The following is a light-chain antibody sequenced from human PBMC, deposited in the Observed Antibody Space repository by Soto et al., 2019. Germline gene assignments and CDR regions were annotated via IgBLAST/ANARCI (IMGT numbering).Light chain of an antibody. CDR1: QSVSSIY. Sequence: EIVLTQSPGTLSLSPGERATLSFMSSQSVSSIYLACYRQTPGQAPRLLIYGASSRATGIPDRFSGTGSGTDFTLTISRLEPEDFAVYYCQQYGSSPLTFGGGTKVDIK. CDR3: QQYGSSPLT. CDR2: GAS. J-gene: IGKJ4*01. V-gene: IGKV3-20*01.